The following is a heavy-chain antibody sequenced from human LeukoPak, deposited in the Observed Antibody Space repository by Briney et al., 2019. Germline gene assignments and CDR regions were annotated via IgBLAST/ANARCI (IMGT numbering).Heavy chain of an antibody. CDR1: GGTSSSYA. V-gene: IGHV1-69*05. Sequence: SSVKVSXKASGGTSSSYAISWVRQAPGQGLEWIGGIIPIFGTANYAQKFQGRVTITTDESTSTAYMELSSLRSEDTAVYYCARDGAARHYYYYYMDVWGKGTTVTVSS. CDR2: IIPIFGTA. CDR3: ARDGAARHYYYYYMDV. D-gene: IGHD6-6*01. J-gene: IGHJ6*03.